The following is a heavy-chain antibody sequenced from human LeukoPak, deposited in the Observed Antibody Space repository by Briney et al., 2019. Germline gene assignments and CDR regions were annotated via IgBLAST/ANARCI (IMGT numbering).Heavy chain of an antibody. D-gene: IGHD2-15*01. J-gene: IGHJ4*02. V-gene: IGHV3-43*01. Sequence: QTGGSLRLSCAASGFTFDDYTIHWVRQVPGKGLEWVSLISGDGGSTYYADSVKGRFTISRDNAKNSLYLQMNSLRAEDTAVYYCARDPSATHGRTSRGYCSGGSCYDDGDYWGQGTLVTVSS. CDR3: ARDPSATHGRTSRGYCSGGSCYDDGDY. CDR2: ISGDGGST. CDR1: GFTFDDYT.